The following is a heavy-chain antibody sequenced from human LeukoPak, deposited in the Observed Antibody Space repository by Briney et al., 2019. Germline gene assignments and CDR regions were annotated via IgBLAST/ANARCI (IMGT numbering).Heavy chain of an antibody. CDR1: GFTFNSYG. J-gene: IGHJ5*01. D-gene: IGHD2-15*01. CDR2: ISYDGSNK. Sequence: GGSLRLSCAASGFTFNSYGMHWVRQAPGKGLEWVAVISYDGSNKYYADSVKGRFTISRDNSKNTLYLQMNSLRAEDTAVYYCARGALDAATPFDSWGQGTLVTVSS. CDR3: ARGALDAATPFDS. V-gene: IGHV3-30*03.